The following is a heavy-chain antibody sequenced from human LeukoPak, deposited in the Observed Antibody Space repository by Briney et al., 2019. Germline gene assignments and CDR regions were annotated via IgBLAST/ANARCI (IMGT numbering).Heavy chain of an antibody. J-gene: IGHJ3*02. Sequence: PSETLSLTCTFSGGSVSSYYWSWIRQPARKGLEWIGRIYTSGSTNYNPSLKSRVTMSVDTSKNQFSLRLSSVTAADTAVYYCARDRYYYDTSGPPLDIWGQGTMVTVSS. CDR2: IYTSGST. CDR1: GGSVSSYY. V-gene: IGHV4-4*07. CDR3: ARDRYYYDTSGPPLDI. D-gene: IGHD3-22*01.